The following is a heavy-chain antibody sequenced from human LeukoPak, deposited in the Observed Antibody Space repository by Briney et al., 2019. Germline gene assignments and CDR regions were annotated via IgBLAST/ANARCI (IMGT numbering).Heavy chain of an antibody. CDR2: TRNKANSYTT. V-gene: IGHV3-72*01. CDR1: GGSITSYY. Sequence: LSLTCTVSGGSITSYYWNWIRQPPGKGLEWVGRTRNKANSYTTEYAASVKGRFTISRDDSKNSLYLQMNSLKTEDTAVYYCARGGYGSGSRDLDYWGQGTLVTVSS. CDR3: ARGGYGSGSRDLDY. J-gene: IGHJ4*02. D-gene: IGHD3-10*01.